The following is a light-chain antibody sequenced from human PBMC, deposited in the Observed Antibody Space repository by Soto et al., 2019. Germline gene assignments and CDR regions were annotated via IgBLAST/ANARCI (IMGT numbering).Light chain of an antibody. CDR1: SSNIGANCD. J-gene: IGLJ3*02. V-gene: IGLV1-40*01. Sequence: QSALTQPPSVSGAPGQSVTISCTGSSSNIGANCDVHWYQVLPGTAPKLLIYANTNRPSGVPDRFSGSKSGTSASLAITGLQAEDEADYYCQSYDNSLSGPVVFGGGTKVTVL. CDR2: ANT. CDR3: QSYDNSLSGPVV.